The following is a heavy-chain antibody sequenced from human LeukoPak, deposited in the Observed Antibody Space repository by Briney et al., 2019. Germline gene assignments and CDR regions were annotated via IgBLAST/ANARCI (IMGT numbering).Heavy chain of an antibody. J-gene: IGHJ4*02. CDR1: GFTSSNYA. V-gene: IGHV3-23*01. Sequence: GGSLRLSCAASGFTSSNYAMNWVRQAPGKGLEWVSVLIGSSGSTDYADSVKGRFTISRDNSKNTVFLQMNSLRAEDTAIYYCAKGAYDYIEIGYFDSWGQGTLVTVSS. D-gene: IGHD5-12*01. CDR3: AKGAYDYIEIGYFDS. CDR2: LIGSSGST.